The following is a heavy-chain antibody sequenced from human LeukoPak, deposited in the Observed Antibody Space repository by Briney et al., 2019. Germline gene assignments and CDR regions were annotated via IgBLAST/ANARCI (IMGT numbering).Heavy chain of an antibody. CDR2: INPNSGGT. CDR3: ARGRYYDILTGPIGPAFDI. D-gene: IGHD3-9*01. V-gene: IGHV1-2*04. Sequence: ASVKVSCKASGYTFTGYYMHWVRQAPGPGLEWMGWINPNSGGTNYAQKFQGWVTMTRDTSISTAYMELSRLRSDDTAVYYCARGRYYDILTGPIGPAFDIWGQGTMVTVSS. CDR1: GYTFTGYY. J-gene: IGHJ3*02.